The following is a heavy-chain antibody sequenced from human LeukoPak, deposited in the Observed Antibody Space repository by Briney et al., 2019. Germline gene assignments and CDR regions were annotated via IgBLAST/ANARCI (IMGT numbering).Heavy chain of an antibody. CDR3: ARDYDFWSGYYDYYYMDV. Sequence: SETLSLTCTVSGGSISSSSYYWGWIRQPPGKGLEWIGSIYYSGSTYYNPFLKSRVTISVDTSKNQFSLKLSSVTAADTAVYYCARDYDFWSGYYDYYYMDVWGKGTTVTVSS. D-gene: IGHD3-3*01. CDR2: IYYSGST. V-gene: IGHV4-39*07. J-gene: IGHJ6*03. CDR1: GGSISSSSYY.